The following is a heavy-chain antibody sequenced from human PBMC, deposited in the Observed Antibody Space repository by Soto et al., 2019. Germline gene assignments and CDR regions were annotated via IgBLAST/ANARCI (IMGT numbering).Heavy chain of an antibody. Sequence: PSETLSLTCTVSGDSIRSLNYYWGWIRLPPGRGLEWLGSVYYRGGTYYNPSLESRLTLSAHTSKNEFSLTLSSVTAADTAVYYCAKDSNYYDSSGYYYPRATYYYYGMDVWGQGTTVTVSS. D-gene: IGHD3-22*01. CDR3: AKDSNYYDSSGYYYPRATYYYYGMDV. CDR1: GDSIRSLNYY. CDR2: VYYRGGT. J-gene: IGHJ6*02. V-gene: IGHV4-39*02.